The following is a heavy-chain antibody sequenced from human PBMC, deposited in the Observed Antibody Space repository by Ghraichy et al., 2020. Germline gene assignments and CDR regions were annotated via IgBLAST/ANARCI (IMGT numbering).Heavy chain of an antibody. CDR3: VKESYGGISYYYYGMDV. CDR2: ISSNGGST. Sequence: GGSLRLSCSATGLTFSSYAMHSVRHAPGKGLEYVSAISSNGGSTYYADSVKGRFTISRDNSKNTLYLQMSSLRAEETAVYYCVKESYGGISYYYYGMDVWGQGTTVTVSS. D-gene: IGHD4-23*01. J-gene: IGHJ6*02. V-gene: IGHV3-64D*06. CDR1: GLTFSSYA.